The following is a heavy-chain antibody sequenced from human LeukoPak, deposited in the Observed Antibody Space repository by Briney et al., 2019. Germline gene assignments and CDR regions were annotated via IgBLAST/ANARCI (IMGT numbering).Heavy chain of an antibody. CDR1: GFTFSSYS. D-gene: IGHD3-3*01. Sequence: GGSLRLSCAASGFTFSSYSMNWVRQAPGKGLEWVSSISSSSSYIYYADSVKGRFTISRDNAKNSLYLQMNSLRAEDTAVYYCARVKFLKDMNYDLWGRGTLVTVSS. J-gene: IGHJ2*01. CDR3: ARVKFLKDMNYDL. CDR2: ISSSSSYI. V-gene: IGHV3-21*01.